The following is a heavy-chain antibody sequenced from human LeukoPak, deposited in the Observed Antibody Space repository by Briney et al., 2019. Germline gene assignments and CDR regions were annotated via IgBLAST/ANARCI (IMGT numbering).Heavy chain of an antibody. CDR2: ISSSSSYI. J-gene: IGHJ4*02. CDR3: ARDPPTDFWSGYFRGDFDY. V-gene: IGHV3-21*01. CDR1: GFTFSNYS. D-gene: IGHD3-3*01. Sequence: GGSLRLSCAASGFTFSNYSVNWVRRAPGKGLEWVSSISSSSSYIYYADSVKGRFTISRDNAKNSLYLQMNSLRAEDTAVYYCARDPPTDFWSGYFRGDFDYWGQGTLVTVSS.